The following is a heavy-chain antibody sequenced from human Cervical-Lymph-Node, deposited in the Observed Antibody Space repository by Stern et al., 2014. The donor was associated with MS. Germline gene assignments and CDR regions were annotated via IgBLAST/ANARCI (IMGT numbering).Heavy chain of an antibody. Sequence: VQLVESGGGLIQPGGSLRLSCAASGFTVSTNYMSWVRQAPGKGLEWVAVIYSGDSTYYADSVKGRFTISRDNSKNTVYLQMNSLRAEDTAVYYCEREEDPSGNSTDWGQGALVTVSS. J-gene: IGHJ4*02. CDR2: IYSGDST. V-gene: IGHV3-53*01. CDR1: GFTVSTNY. CDR3: EREEDPSGNSTD. D-gene: IGHD4-23*01.